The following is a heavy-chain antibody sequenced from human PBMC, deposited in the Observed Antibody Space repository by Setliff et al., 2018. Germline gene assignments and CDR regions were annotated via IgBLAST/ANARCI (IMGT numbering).Heavy chain of an antibody. D-gene: IGHD6-25*01. Sequence: GESLKISCKASGYSFSGYWITWVRQMPGKGLEWMGRIDPSDSSTKYSPSFQGHVTMSVDKSITTAYLHWSSLKASDTAMYYYTRGGYDSGVWGQGTLVTVSS. V-gene: IGHV5-10-1*01. CDR3: TRGGYDSGV. CDR1: GYSFSGYW. J-gene: IGHJ4*02. CDR2: IDPSDSST.